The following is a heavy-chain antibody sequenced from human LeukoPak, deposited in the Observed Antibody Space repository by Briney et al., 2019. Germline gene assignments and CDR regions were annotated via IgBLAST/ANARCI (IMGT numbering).Heavy chain of an antibody. J-gene: IGHJ5*02. CDR1: GYTFTGYG. CDR2: ISAYNGNT. CDR3: ARASGWYVDNWFDP. Sequence: ASVKVSCKASGYTFTGYGISWVRQAPGQGLEWMGWISAYNGNTNYAQKLQGRVTMTTDTSTSTAYMELRSLRSDDTAVYYCARASGWYVDNWFDPWGQGTLVTVSS. V-gene: IGHV1-18*01. D-gene: IGHD6-19*01.